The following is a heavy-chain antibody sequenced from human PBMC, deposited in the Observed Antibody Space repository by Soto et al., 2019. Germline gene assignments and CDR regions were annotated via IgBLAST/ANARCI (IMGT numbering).Heavy chain of an antibody. D-gene: IGHD1-26*01. J-gene: IGHJ4*02. V-gene: IGHV4-59*12. CDR2: IHYSGRT. CDR1: NGSISGFY. Sequence: SETLSLTXSVSNGSISGFYWTWIRQPPGKILEWIGYIHYSGRTDYNPSLTSRATMSVDTSKNQFSLNLKSITAADTAVYYCVRVGVGIGNHFDSWGRGTLVTVSS. CDR3: VRVGVGIGNHFDS.